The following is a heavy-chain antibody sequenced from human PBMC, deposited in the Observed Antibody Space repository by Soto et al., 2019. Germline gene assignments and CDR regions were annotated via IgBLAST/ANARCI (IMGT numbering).Heavy chain of an antibody. CDR1: GVSISSHGYF. CDR3: MNYNSGWKY. CDR2: ISYSGST. V-gene: IGHV4-39*01. J-gene: IGHJ4*02. D-gene: IGHD5-12*01. Sequence: QLQLQESGPGLVQPSETLSLTCTVSGVSISSHGYFWGWIRQPPGKGLEWIGMISYSGSTYYSPSLKSRITISAGTSKIQLSLRLSSVTAADTAVFHCMNYNSGWKYWGQGTVVTVSS.